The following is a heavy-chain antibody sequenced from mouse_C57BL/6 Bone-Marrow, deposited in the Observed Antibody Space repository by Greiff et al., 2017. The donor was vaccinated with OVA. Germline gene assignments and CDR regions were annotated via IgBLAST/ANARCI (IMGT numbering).Heavy chain of an antibody. V-gene: IGHV10-3*01. CDR3: VREGDRSWFAD. J-gene: IGHJ3*01. D-gene: IGHD3-3*01. CDR1: GFTFTTYA. Sequence: VQLKESGGGLVPPKGSLTLSCAASGFTFTTYAMHWVRQAPGKGLEWVARIRSKSSNYATYYADSVKDRFTISRDDSRSMLYLKMNNLKTEDTAMYYCVREGDRSWFADWGQGTLVTVSA. CDR2: IRSKSSNYAT.